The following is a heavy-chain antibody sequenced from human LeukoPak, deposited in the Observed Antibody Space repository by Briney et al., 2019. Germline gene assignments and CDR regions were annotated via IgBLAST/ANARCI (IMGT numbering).Heavy chain of an antibody. CDR2: IYHSGST. Sequence: SETLSLTCTVSGYSISSGYYWGWIRQPPGKGLEWIGSIYHSGSTYYNPSLKSRVTISVDTSKNQFSLKLSSVTAADTAVYYCARDPTRGGWPRSNYFDYWGQGTLVTVSS. J-gene: IGHJ4*02. D-gene: IGHD6-19*01. V-gene: IGHV4-38-2*02. CDR3: ARDPTRGGWPRSNYFDY. CDR1: GYSISSGYY.